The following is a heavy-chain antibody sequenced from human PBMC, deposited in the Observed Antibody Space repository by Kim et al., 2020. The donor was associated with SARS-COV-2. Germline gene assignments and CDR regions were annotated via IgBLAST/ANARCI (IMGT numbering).Heavy chain of an antibody. CDR3: AREDRSSFDY. CDR2: SDQ. Sequence: SDQYYAESVKGRFSISRDNSKNTLYLQMNSLRAEDTAVYYCAREDRSSFDYWGQGTLVTVSS. D-gene: IGHD6-6*01. V-gene: IGHV3-33*01. J-gene: IGHJ4*02.